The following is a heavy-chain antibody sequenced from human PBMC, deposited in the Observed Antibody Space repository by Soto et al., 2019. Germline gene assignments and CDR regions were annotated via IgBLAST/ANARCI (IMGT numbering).Heavy chain of an antibody. V-gene: IGHV3-21*01. Sequence: PGGSLRLSCAASGFTFSYYSMNWVRQAPGKGLEWVSSISSSSSYIYYADSVKGRFTISRDNAKNPLYLQMNSLRAEDTAVYYCARVYYYDSSGLLIWGQGTMVTVSS. D-gene: IGHD3-22*01. CDR1: GFTFSYYS. CDR3: ARVYYYDSSGLLI. CDR2: ISSSSSYI. J-gene: IGHJ4*02.